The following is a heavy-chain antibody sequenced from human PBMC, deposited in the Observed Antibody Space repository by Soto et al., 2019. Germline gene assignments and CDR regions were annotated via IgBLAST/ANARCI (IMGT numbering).Heavy chain of an antibody. Sequence: SETLSLTCTVSDASIRGYYWSWIRQPPWKGLEGSGYFQYSGISNYNSALKSRVNMSLDTSKNQFSLKLSSVTAADTAIYYCARGASNWQYFDYWGQGALVTVPS. J-gene: IGHJ4*02. V-gene: IGHV4-59*01. CDR1: DASIRGYY. CDR3: ARGASNWQYFDY. D-gene: IGHD4-4*01. CDR2: FQYSGIS.